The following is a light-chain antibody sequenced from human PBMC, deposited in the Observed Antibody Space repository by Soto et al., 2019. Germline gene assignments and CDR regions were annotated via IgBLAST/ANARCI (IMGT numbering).Light chain of an antibody. V-gene: IGKV1-39*01. CDR1: QSTSSY. CDR2: AAA. J-gene: IGKJ2*01. CDR3: QQSYSTLYT. Sequence: DIQMTQSPSSLSASVGDRVTITCRASQSTSSYLNRYQQKPGKAPQLPIYAAASLQSGVPSRFSGSGSGTDFTLTISSLQPEDFATYYCQQSYSTLYTFGQGTKLEIK.